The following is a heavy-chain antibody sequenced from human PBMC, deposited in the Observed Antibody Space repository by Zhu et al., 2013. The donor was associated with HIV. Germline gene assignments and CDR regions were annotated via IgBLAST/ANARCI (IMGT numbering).Heavy chain of an antibody. CDR3: ARLVPRIAARPAYFDY. CDR2: SIPVGAP. V-gene: IGHV4-4*07. D-gene: IGHD6-6*01. CDR1: VAPSVLTT. J-gene: IGHJ4*02. Sequence: QVQLQESGPGLVEAFGDPVPHLQLSLVAPSVLTTGTGSGSPPGRDWSGLGISIPVGAPNXNPSLKSRVTISVDTSKNQFSLKLSSVTAADTAVYYCARLVPRIAARPAYFDYWGQGTLVTVSS.